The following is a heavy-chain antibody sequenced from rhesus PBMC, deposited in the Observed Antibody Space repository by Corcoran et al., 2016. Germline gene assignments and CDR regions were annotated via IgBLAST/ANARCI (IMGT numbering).Heavy chain of an antibody. D-gene: IGHD6-25*01. CDR1: GCTFSSYW. CDR3: AKAIGSWTRYVDY. J-gene: IGHJ4*01. Sequence: EVQLVESGGGLAKPGGSLRLSCAASGCTFSSYWMNWVRQAPGKGLGWVSAINGGGGSTYYADSVKGRFTISRDNSKNTLSLQMNSLRAEDTAVYYCAKAIGSWTRYVDYWGQGVLVTVSS. CDR2: INGGGGST. V-gene: IGHV3S25*01.